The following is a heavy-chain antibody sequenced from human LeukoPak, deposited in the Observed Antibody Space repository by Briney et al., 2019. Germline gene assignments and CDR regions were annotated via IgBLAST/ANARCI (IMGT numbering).Heavy chain of an antibody. CDR3: AKISQSIAVAGSFHD. Sequence: PGGSLRLSCAASGFTFSSYAMSWVRQAPGKGLEWVSVISGSGGSTYYADSVKGRFTISRDNSKNTLYLQMNSLRAEDTAVYYCAKISQSIAVAGSFHDRGLGTLVTVSS. J-gene: IGHJ4*02. CDR1: GFTFSSYA. D-gene: IGHD6-19*01. CDR2: ISGSGGST. V-gene: IGHV3-23*01.